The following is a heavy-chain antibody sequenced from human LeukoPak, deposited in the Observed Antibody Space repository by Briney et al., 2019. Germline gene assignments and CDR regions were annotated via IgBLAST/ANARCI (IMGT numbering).Heavy chain of an antibody. J-gene: IGHJ4*02. V-gene: IGHV4-4*07. CDR2: IYTSEST. Sequence: PSETLSLTCSVSGGAISSYSWSWIRQPAGKGLEWIGRIYTSESTNYNPSLKGRVTMSVDTSKNQFSLKLSSVTAADTAVYYCARDTYYYGSGSYYYYFDYWGQGTLVTVSS. D-gene: IGHD3-10*01. CDR3: ARDTYYYGSGSYYYYFDY. CDR1: GGAISSYS.